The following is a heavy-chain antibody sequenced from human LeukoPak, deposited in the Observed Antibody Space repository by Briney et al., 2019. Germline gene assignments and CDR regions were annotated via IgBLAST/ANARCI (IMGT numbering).Heavy chain of an antibody. V-gene: IGHV3-23*01. CDR3: ATALWRFGEFPNVIDI. CDR2: ISGSGGST. CDR1: GFTFSSYG. Sequence: GGSLRLSCAASGFTFSSYGMSWVRQAPGKGLEWVSAISGSGGSTYYADSVKGRFTISRDNSKNTLYLQMNSMRAEDTAVYYCATALWRFGEFPNVIDIWGQGTMVTVSS. D-gene: IGHD3-10*01. J-gene: IGHJ3*02.